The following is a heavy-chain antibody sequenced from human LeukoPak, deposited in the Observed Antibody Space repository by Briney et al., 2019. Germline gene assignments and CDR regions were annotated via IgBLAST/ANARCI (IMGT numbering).Heavy chain of an antibody. Sequence: PGGSLRLSCAASGFTFSSYWMHWVRQAPGEGLVWVSRINSDGSSTSYADSVKGRFTISRDNAKNTLYLQMNSLRAEDTAVYYCARDRANDYFDYWGQGTLVTVSS. J-gene: IGHJ4*02. CDR2: INSDGSST. V-gene: IGHV3-74*01. CDR3: ARDRANDYFDY. CDR1: GFTFSSYW. D-gene: IGHD3-10*01.